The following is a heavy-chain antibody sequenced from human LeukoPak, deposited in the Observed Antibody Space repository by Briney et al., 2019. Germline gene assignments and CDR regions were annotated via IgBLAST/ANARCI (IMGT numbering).Heavy chain of an antibody. Sequence: GALRLSCAASGFTFSSYAMHWVRQAPGKGLEWVAVISYDGSNKYYADSVKGRFTISRDNSKNTLFPQMNSLRAEDTAVFYCARDRDTAMVHDAFDIWGQGTMVTVSS. CDR1: GFTFSSYA. CDR2: ISYDGSNK. J-gene: IGHJ3*02. CDR3: ARDRDTAMVHDAFDI. V-gene: IGHV3-30*04. D-gene: IGHD5-18*01.